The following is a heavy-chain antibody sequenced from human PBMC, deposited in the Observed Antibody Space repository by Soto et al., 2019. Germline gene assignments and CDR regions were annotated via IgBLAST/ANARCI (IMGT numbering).Heavy chain of an antibody. D-gene: IGHD1-26*01. V-gene: IGHV3-30-3*01. CDR1: GFIFSSYT. CDR3: ARAPSGSYPEFDY. CDR2: ITYDGSNQ. J-gene: IGHJ4*02. Sequence: GGSLRLSCAASGFIFSSYTMHWVRQAPGKGLEWVGVITYDGSNQYYADSVKGRFTISRDNSRNMLFLQMNSLRPDDTAVYYCARAPSGSYPEFDYWGQGALVTVSS.